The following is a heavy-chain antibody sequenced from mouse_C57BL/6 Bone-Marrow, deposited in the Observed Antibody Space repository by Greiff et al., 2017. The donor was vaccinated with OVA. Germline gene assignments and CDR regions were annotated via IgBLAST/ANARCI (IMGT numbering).Heavy chain of an antibody. V-gene: IGHV1-55*01. Sequence: VQLQQPGAELVKPGASVKMSCKASGYTFTSYWIPWVKQRPGQGLEWIGDIYPGSGSTNYNEKFKSKATLTVDTPSSTAYMQLSSLSSEDSAVYYCARKAQATLAYWGQGTLVTVSA. CDR2: IYPGSGST. J-gene: IGHJ3*01. CDR3: ARKAQATLAY. CDR1: GYTFTSYW. D-gene: IGHD3-2*02.